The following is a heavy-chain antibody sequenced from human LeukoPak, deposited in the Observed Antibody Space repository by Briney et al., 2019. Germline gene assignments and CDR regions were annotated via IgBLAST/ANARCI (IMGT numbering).Heavy chain of an antibody. CDR2: INHSGST. D-gene: IGHD3-22*01. CDR3: ARERVSATYYYDSSGYYYLDY. V-gene: IGHV4-34*01. CDR1: GGSFNGYY. Sequence: DPSETLSLTCAVYGGSFNGYYWSWIRQPPGKGLEWIGEINHSGSTNYNPSLKSRVTISVDTSKNQFSLKLSSVTAADTAVYYCARERVSATYYYDSSGYYYLDYWGQGTLVTVSS. J-gene: IGHJ4*02.